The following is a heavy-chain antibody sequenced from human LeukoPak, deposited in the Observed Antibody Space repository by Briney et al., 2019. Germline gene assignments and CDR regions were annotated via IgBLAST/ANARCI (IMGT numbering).Heavy chain of an antibody. CDR3: ARWGSPEEYCSGGSCYSDSYYFDY. V-gene: IGHV1-69*13. CDR1: GGTFSSYA. CDR2: IIPIFGTA. D-gene: IGHD2-15*01. J-gene: IGHJ4*02. Sequence: SVKVSCKASGGTFSSYAISWVRQAPGQGLEWMGGIIPIFGTANYAQKFQGRVTITADESTSTAYMELSSLRSEDTAVYYCARWGSPEEYCSGGSCYSDSYYFDYWGQGTLVTVSS.